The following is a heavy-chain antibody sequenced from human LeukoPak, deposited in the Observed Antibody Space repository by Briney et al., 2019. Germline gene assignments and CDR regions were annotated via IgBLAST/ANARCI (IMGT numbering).Heavy chain of an antibody. Sequence: SETLSLTCTVSGGSISSYYWSWVRQPPGEGLEWIGYIYFSGSTNYNPSLKRRVTISGDTSKNQFSLRLSSVTAADTAVYYCAREGGPYRPLDYSGQGTLVTVSS. CDR3: AREGGPYRPLDY. J-gene: IGHJ4*02. V-gene: IGHV4-59*12. CDR2: IYFSGST. CDR1: GGSISSYY.